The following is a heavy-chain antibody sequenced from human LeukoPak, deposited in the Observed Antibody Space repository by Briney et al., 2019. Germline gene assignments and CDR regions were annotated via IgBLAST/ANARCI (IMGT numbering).Heavy chain of an antibody. J-gene: IGHJ6*03. CDR1: GGSISSYY. D-gene: IGHD3-10*01. CDR2: IYYSGST. CDR3: ARDSGPDYYAYYMDV. Sequence: SETLSLTCTVSGGSISSYYWSWIRQPPGKGLEWIGYIYYSGSTNYNPSLKGRVTISVDTSKNQFSLKLSSVTAADTAVYYCARDSGPDYYAYYMDVWGKGTTVTVSS. V-gene: IGHV4-59*01.